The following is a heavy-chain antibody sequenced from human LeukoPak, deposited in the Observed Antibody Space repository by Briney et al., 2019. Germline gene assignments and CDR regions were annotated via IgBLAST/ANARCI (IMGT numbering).Heavy chain of an antibody. V-gene: IGHV4-34*01. D-gene: IGHD3-9*01. CDR1: GGSFSGYY. Sequence: SETLSLTCAVYGGSFSGYYWSWIRQPPGKGLEWIGEINHSGSTNYNPSLKGRVTISVDTSKNQFSLKLSSVTAADTAVYYCARGNGILTGTDFDYWGQGTLVTVSS. J-gene: IGHJ4*02. CDR3: ARGNGILTGTDFDY. CDR2: INHSGST.